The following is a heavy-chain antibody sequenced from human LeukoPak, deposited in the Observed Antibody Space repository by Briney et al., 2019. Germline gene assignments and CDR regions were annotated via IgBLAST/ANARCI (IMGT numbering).Heavy chain of an antibody. J-gene: IGHJ1*01. CDR3: ARQGGSYCSSTSCYKYFQH. V-gene: IGHV4-39*01. CDR2: IYYSGST. D-gene: IGHD2-2*02. Sequence: SETLSLTCTVSGGSISSSSYYWGWIRQPPGKGLEWIGSIYYSGSTYYNPSLKSRVTISVDTSKNQFSLKLSSVTAADTAVYYCARQGGSYCSSTSCYKYFQHWGQGTLVTVSS. CDR1: GGSISSSSYY.